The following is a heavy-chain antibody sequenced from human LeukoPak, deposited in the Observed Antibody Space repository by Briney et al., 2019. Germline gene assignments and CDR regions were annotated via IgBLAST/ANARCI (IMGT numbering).Heavy chain of an antibody. CDR3: ATNQQGYCSSTSCSYYFDY. V-gene: IGHV3-21*01. Sequence: GGSLRLSCAASGFTFSSYTMNWVRQAPGKGLEWVSSISSRSSYIYYADSVKGRFTISRDNAKNSLYLQMNSLRAEDTAVYHCATNQQGYCSSTSCSYYFDYWGQGTLVTVSS. D-gene: IGHD2-2*01. J-gene: IGHJ4*02. CDR1: GFTFSSYT. CDR2: ISSRSSYI.